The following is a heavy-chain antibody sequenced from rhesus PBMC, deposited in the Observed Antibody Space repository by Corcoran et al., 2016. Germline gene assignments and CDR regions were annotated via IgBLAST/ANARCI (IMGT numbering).Heavy chain of an antibody. D-gene: IGHD4-35*01. Sequence: RGGGSTYYVDSVKGRFTISRDNSKNTLSLQMNSLRAEDTAVYYCAKALDYGNQYNRFDVWGLGVLVTVSS. CDR2: RGGGST. J-gene: IGHJ5-1*01. V-gene: IGHV3S25*01. CDR3: AKALDYGNQYNRFDV.